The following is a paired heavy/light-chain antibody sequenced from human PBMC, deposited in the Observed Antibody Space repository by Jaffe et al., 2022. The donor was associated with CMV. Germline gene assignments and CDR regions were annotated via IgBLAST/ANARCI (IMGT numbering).Heavy chain of an antibody. J-gene: IGHJ6*03. D-gene: IGHD3-10*01. Sequence: EVQLVQSGAEVKKPGESLRISCQGSGYSFASYWITWVRQMPGKGLEWMGRIDPGDSHTNYGPSFQGHVTISVDKSTSTAYLQWSSLKASDTAMYYCAVNLNRSGSYSRKKSSYYMEVWGKGTTVTVSS. CDR1: GYSFASYW. CDR3: AVNLNRSGSYSRKKSSYYMEV. CDR2: IDPGDSHT. V-gene: IGHV5-10-1*03.
Light chain of an antibody. CDR3: AAWDDSLRGKWI. CDR2: RNN. Sequence: QSVLTQPPSASGTPGQRVTISCSGSRSNIGSNYVYWYQQLPGTAPKLLIYRNNQRPSGVPDRFSGSTSGTSASLAISGLRSEDEADYYCAAWDDSLRGKWIFGGGTKLTVL. CDR1: RSNIGSNY. V-gene: IGLV1-47*01. J-gene: IGLJ2*01.